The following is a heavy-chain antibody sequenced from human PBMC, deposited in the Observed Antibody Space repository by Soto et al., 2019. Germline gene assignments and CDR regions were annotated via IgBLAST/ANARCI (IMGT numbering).Heavy chain of an antibody. D-gene: IGHD6-13*01. Sequence: GASVKVSCKASGGTFSSYAISWVRQAPGQGLEWMGGIIPIFGTANYAQKFQGRVTITADASTSTAYMELSSLRSEDTAVYYCARVGYSITTSGYYYYGMDVWGQGTTVTVSS. CDR2: IIPIFGTA. CDR1: GGTFSSYA. CDR3: ARVGYSITTSGYYYYGMDV. J-gene: IGHJ6*02. V-gene: IGHV1-69*13.